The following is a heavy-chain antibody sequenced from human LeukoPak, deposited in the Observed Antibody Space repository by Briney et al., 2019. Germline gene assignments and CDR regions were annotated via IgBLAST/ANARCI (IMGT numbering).Heavy chain of an antibody. CDR1: GYTFTSYG. V-gene: IGHV1-8*03. D-gene: IGHD2-15*01. CDR3: ARARRLKTSSGGSCFYYYYMDV. CDR2: MNPNSGNT. J-gene: IGHJ6*03. Sequence: EASVKVSCKASGYTFTSYGINWVRQATGQGLEWMGWMNPNSGNTGYAQKFQGRVTITRNTSISTAYMELSSLRSEDTAVYYCARARRLKTSSGGSCFYYYYMDVWGKGTTVTVSS.